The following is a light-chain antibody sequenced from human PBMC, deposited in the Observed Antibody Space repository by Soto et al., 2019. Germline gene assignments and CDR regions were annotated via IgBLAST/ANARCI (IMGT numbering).Light chain of an antibody. Sequence: DIQMTQSPSALSAVVGDRVTITCRASRAIGDRLAWFQQKPGKAPKRLIYAASSLLSGVPSRFSGSGSETEFTLTISSLQPEDFATYYCLQNNSYPRTFGQGTKVDIK. J-gene: IGKJ1*01. CDR1: RAIGDR. CDR3: LQNNSYPRT. V-gene: IGKV1-17*03. CDR2: AAS.